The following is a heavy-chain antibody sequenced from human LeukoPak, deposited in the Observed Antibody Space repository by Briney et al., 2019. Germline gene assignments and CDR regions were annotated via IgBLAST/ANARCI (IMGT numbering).Heavy chain of an antibody. D-gene: IGHD6-13*01. CDR3: ARGSSSWYDYYYYYMDV. Sequence: SETLSLTCTVSGGSISSSSYYWGWIRQPPGKGLEWLGTIYYRGTTYYNPSLKSRVTISVDTSKNQFSLRLSSVTAADTAVYYCARGSSSWYDYYYYYMDVWGKGTTVTVSS. J-gene: IGHJ6*03. CDR1: GGSISSSSYY. CDR2: IYYRGTT. V-gene: IGHV4-39*07.